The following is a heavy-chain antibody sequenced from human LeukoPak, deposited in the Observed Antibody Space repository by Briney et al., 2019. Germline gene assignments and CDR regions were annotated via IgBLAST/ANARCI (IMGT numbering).Heavy chain of an antibody. V-gene: IGHV3-23*01. J-gene: IGHJ4*02. CDR1: GFTFSSYA. Sequence: GGSLRLSCAASGFTFSSYAMSWVRQAPGKGLEWVSAISGSGGSTYYADSVKGRFTISRDNSKNTLYLQVNSLRAEDTAVYYCAREQTYYYDSSGYYFDYWGQGTLVTVSS. D-gene: IGHD3-22*01. CDR2: ISGSGGST. CDR3: AREQTYYYDSSGYYFDY.